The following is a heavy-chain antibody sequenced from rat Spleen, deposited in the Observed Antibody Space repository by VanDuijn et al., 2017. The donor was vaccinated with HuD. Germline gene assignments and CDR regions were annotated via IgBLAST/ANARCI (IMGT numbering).Heavy chain of an antibody. V-gene: IGHV2S12*01. CDR2: ISSVGIT. CDR1: GFSLTSYH. Sequence: QVHLTESGPGLVQPSQTLSLTCTVSGFSLTSYHVSWVRQPPGKGLEWIAAISSVGITYYNSALKSRLSISRDTSKSQVFLKMNSLQTEDTAIYFCTGGQYTTDYYYEDWFANWGQGTLVTVSS. D-gene: IGHD1-6*01. CDR3: TGGQYTTDYYYEDWFAN. J-gene: IGHJ3*01.